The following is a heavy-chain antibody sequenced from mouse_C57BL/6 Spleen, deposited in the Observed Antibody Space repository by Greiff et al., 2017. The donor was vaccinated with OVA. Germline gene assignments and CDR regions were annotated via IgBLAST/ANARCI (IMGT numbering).Heavy chain of an antibody. CDR1: GYTFTDYY. CDR3: ARDYGSSSHWYFDV. D-gene: IGHD1-1*01. J-gene: IGHJ1*03. CDR2: INPYNGGT. Sequence: EVQLQQSGPVLVKPGASVKMSCKASGYTFTDYYMNWVKQSHGKSLEWIGVINPYNGGTSYNQKFKGKATLTVDKSSSTAYMELNSLTSEDSAVYYCARDYGSSSHWYFDVWGTGTTVTVSS. V-gene: IGHV1-19*01.